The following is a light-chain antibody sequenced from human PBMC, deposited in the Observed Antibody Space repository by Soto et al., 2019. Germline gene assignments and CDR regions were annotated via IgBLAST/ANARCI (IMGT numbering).Light chain of an antibody. Sequence: EIVLTQSPATLSLSPGERATLSCRASQSVSSYLVWYQQKPGQAPIVLISDASNRATGIPARFSGSGSGTDFTLTISSLEPEDFAVYYCQPRTNWPVTFGGGTKVEIK. V-gene: IGKV3-11*01. CDR2: DAS. CDR3: QPRTNWPVT. J-gene: IGKJ4*01. CDR1: QSVSSY.